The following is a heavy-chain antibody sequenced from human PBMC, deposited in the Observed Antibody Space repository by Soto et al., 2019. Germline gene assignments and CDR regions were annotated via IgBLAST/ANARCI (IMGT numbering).Heavy chain of an antibody. CDR1: GGTFSSYA. J-gene: IGHJ3*02. V-gene: IGHV1-69*06. Sequence: QVQLVQSGAEVKKPGSSVKVSCKASGGTFSSYAISWVRQAPGQGLEWMGGIIPIFGTANYAQKFQGRVTITADKSTNKAYMELSSLRSADTAVYYCARQIRVYRYQVFFDIWGQGTMVTVSS. D-gene: IGHD2-2*01. CDR3: ARQIRVYRYQVFFDI. CDR2: IIPIFGTA.